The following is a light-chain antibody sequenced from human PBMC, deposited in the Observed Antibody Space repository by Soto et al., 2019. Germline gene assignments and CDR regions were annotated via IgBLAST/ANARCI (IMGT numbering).Light chain of an antibody. V-gene: IGKV1-9*01. CDR1: KGNSSY. Sequence: DIPLTEYASFLPASVGDRVTITCRANKGNSSYLAWYQQNPGKAPKVLIYASSTLQSGDPSRFSGSGSGTESTLTIRHLQPNDCETYYCQQLHSYPQTCGQNTKVEIQ. CDR2: ASS. CDR3: QQLHSYPQT. J-gene: IGKJ1*01.